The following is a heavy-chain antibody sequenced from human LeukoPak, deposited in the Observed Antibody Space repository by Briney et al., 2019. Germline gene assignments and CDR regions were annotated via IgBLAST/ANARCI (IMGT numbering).Heavy chain of an antibody. CDR1: GGSISSYY. D-gene: IGHD3-10*01. CDR3: ARYGSGSSIDY. Sequence: SETLSPTCTVSGGSISSYYWIWIRQPPGKGLEWIGYIYYSGSTNYNPSLKSRVTISLDTSKNQFSLKLSSVTAADTAVYYCARYGSGSSIDYWGQGTLVTVSS. V-gene: IGHV4-59*01. J-gene: IGHJ4*02. CDR2: IYYSGST.